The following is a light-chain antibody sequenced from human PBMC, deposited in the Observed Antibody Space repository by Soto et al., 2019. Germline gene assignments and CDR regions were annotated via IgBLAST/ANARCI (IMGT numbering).Light chain of an antibody. CDR2: DVS. CDR3: SSYTSSSSYV. CDR1: SSDVGGYNY. J-gene: IGLJ1*01. V-gene: IGLV2-14*01. Sequence: QSALTQPASVSGSPGQSITISCTGTSSDVGGYNYVSWYQQHPGKAPKLMIDDVSNRPSGVSNRFSGSKSGNTASLTISGLHAEDEADYYCSSYTSSSSYVFGTGTKLTVL.